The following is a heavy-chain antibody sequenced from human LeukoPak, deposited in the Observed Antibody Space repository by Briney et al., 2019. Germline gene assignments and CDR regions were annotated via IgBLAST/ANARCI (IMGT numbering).Heavy chain of an antibody. Sequence: PGGSLRPSCAASGFTFSSYGMHWVRQAPGKGLEWVAFIRYDGSNKYYADSVKGRFTISRDNSKNTLYLQMNSLRAEDTAVYYCDRIAAAGPDAFDIWGQGTMVTVSS. CDR3: DRIAAAGPDAFDI. CDR2: IRYDGSNK. CDR1: GFTFSSYG. J-gene: IGHJ3*02. D-gene: IGHD6-13*01. V-gene: IGHV3-30*02.